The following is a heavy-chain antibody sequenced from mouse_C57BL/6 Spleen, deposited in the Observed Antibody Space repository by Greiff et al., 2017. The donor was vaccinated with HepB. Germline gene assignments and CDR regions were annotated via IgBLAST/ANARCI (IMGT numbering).Heavy chain of an antibody. CDR2: IHPSDSDT. CDR3: AKEDDYGSRYDWYFDV. J-gene: IGHJ1*03. D-gene: IGHD1-1*01. CDR1: GYTFTSYW. Sequence: QVQLKQPGAELVKPGASVKVSCKASGYTFTSYWMHWVKQRPGQGLEWIGRIHPSDSDTNYNQKFKGKATLTVDKSSSTAYMQLSSLASEDSAVYYCAKEDDYGSRYDWYFDVWGTGTTVTVSS. V-gene: IGHV1-74*01.